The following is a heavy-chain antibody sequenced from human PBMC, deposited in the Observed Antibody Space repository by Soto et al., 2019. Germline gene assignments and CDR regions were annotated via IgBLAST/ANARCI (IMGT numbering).Heavy chain of an antibody. D-gene: IGHD3-22*01. CDR1: GFTFSSYA. Sequence: QAQLVESGGGVVQPGRSLRLSCAASGFTFSSYAMHWVRQAPGKGLEWVAVISYDGSNKYYADSVKGRFTISRDNSKNTLYLQMNSLRAEDTAVYYCARMIHYYDSSGYYPYDYWGQGTLVTVSS. V-gene: IGHV3-30-3*01. CDR2: ISYDGSNK. CDR3: ARMIHYYDSSGYYPYDY. J-gene: IGHJ4*02.